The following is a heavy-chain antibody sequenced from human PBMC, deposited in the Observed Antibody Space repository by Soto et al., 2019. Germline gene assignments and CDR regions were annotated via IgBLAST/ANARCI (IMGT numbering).Heavy chain of an antibody. CDR2: IYYSGST. D-gene: IGHD5-12*01. Sequence: PSETLSVTCTVSGGSFSSGSYYWSWILQPPGKGLEWIGYIYYSGSTNYNPSLKSRVTISVDTSKNQFSLKLSSVTAADTAAYYCARGGEMATIREDSFDYWGQGTLVTVSS. CDR1: GGSFSSGSYY. V-gene: IGHV4-61*01. CDR3: ARGGEMATIREDSFDY. J-gene: IGHJ4*02.